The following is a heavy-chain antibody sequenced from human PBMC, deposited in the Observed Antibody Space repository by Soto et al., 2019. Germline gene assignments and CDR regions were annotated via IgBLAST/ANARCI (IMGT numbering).Heavy chain of an antibody. CDR2: IYYTGST. V-gene: IGHV4-59*01. CDR3: VGTYCGGDCYSIYAFDI. D-gene: IGHD2-21*02. J-gene: IGHJ3*02. CDR1: GDSINNYY. Sequence: SETLSLTCTVSGDSINNYYWSWIRQPPGKGLEWIGYIYYTGSTNYNPSLKSRVTISVDTSKNQFSLKLSSVTAADTAVYYCVGTYCGGDCYSIYAFDISGQGTMVT.